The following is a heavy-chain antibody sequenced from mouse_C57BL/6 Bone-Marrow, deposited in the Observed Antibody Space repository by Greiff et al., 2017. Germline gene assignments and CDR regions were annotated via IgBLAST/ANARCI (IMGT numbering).Heavy chain of an antibody. D-gene: IGHD1-1*01. CDR3: ARGLYYPWYFEV. Sequence: QVQLQQSGPELVKPGASVKISCKASGYAFSSSWMNWVKQRPGKGLEWIGRIYPGDGDTNYNGKFKGKATLTADKSSSTAYMQRSSLTSEDSAVYFCARGLYYPWYFEVWGTGTTVTVSS. V-gene: IGHV1-82*01. CDR1: GYAFSSSW. CDR2: IYPGDGDT. J-gene: IGHJ1*03.